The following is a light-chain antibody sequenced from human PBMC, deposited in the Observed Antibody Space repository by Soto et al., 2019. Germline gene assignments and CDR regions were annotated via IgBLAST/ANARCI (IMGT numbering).Light chain of an antibody. V-gene: IGKV3-15*01. CDR3: QHYSDSPT. CDR1: EGVGLK. CDR2: DAS. J-gene: IGKJ1*01. Sequence: EIVMTQSPATLSVSPGARVTLSCRASEGVGLKLAWYQLKPGLPPRLLFYDASTRATGLPARFSGSGAGTEFTLSISSLQSEDFATYYCQHYSDSPTFGQGTKVEIK.